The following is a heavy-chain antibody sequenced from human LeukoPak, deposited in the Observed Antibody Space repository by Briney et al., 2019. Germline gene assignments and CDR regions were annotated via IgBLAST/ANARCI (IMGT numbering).Heavy chain of an antibody. V-gene: IGHV1-69-2*01. CDR3: ATSSQIFGVVIPPDY. CDR2: VDPEDGET. J-gene: IGHJ4*02. D-gene: IGHD3-3*01. Sequence: VKVSCKVSGYTFTDYYMHWVQQAPGKGLEWMGLVDPEDGETIYAEKFQGRVTITADTSTDTAYMELSSLRSEDTAVYYCATSSQIFGVVIPPDYWGQGTLVTVSS. CDR1: GYTFTDYY.